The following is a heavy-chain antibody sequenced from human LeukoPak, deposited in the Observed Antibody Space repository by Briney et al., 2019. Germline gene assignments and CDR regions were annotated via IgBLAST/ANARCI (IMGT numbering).Heavy chain of an antibody. CDR1: GFTFSSYA. CDR3: AKGVYGGNSIHFDY. V-gene: IGHV3-23*01. D-gene: IGHD4-23*01. Sequence: GVSLRLSCAASGFTFSSYAMSWVRQAPGKGLEWVSAISGSGGSTYYADSVKGRFTISRDNSKNTLYLQMNSLRAEDTAVYYCAKGVYGGNSIHFDYWGQGTLVTVSS. CDR2: ISGSGGST. J-gene: IGHJ4*02.